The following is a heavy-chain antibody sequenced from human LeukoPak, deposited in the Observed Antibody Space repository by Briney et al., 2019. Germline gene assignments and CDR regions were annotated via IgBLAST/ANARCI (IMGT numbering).Heavy chain of an antibody. CDR3: ARDGFSYDSSGYYPE. CDR1: GFTFSSYS. Sequence: GGSLRLSCTASGFTFSSYSMNWVRQAPGKGLEWVSSISSCSSYIYYADSVKGRFTISRDNAKNSLYLQMNSLRAEDTAVYYCARDGFSYDSSGYYPEWGQGTLVTVSS. J-gene: IGHJ4*02. D-gene: IGHD3-22*01. CDR2: ISSCSSYI. V-gene: IGHV3-21*01.